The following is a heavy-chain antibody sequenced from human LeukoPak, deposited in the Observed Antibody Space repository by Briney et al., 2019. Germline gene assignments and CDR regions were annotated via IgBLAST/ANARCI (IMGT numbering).Heavy chain of an antibody. D-gene: IGHD3-3*01. CDR2: ISSSSGDI. V-gene: IGHV3-21*01. CDR3: VRCPILEWLSSSEYYFDS. Sequence: GESLRLSCRASGFIFSSYALNWVRRAPGQGLEWVSSISSSSGDIYHTDSVKGRFTISRDNARKSLYLQMNSLRVEDTAVYYCVRCPILEWLSSSEYYFDSWGQGTLVTVSS. J-gene: IGHJ4*02. CDR1: GFIFSSYA.